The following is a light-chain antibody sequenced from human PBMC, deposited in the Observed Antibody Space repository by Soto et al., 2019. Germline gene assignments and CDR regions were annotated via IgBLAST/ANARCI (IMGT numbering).Light chain of an antibody. CDR1: SGSVSTTYY. V-gene: IGLV8-61*01. Sequence: QTVVTQEPSFSVSPGGTVTLTCGLPSGSVSTTYYPSWYQQTPGQAPRTLIYSTNIRSSGVPDRFSGSILGNKAALTITGAQADDESDYHCMLYMGGGLVVFGGGTKLTVL. CDR3: MLYMGGGLVV. CDR2: STN. J-gene: IGLJ2*01.